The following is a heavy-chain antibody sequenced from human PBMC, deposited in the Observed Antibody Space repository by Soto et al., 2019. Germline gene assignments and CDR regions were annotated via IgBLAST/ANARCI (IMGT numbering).Heavy chain of an antibody. Sequence: ASVKVSCKASGYTFTSYGISWVRQAPGQGLEWMGWTSAYNGNTNYAQKLQGRVTMATDTSTSTAYMELRSLRSDDTAVYYCARVSRDGDYGRRGYYYYGMDVWGQGTTVTVSS. J-gene: IGHJ6*02. CDR1: GYTFTSYG. CDR2: TSAYNGNT. V-gene: IGHV1-18*01. CDR3: ARVSRDGDYGRRGYYYYGMDV. D-gene: IGHD4-17*01.